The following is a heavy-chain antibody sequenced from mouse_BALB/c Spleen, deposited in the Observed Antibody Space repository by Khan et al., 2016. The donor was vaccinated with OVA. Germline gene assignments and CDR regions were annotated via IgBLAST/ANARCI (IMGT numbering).Heavy chain of an antibody. J-gene: IGHJ4*01. CDR3: VKFDGIFYVMDY. CDR2: IWSDGST. V-gene: IGHV2-3*01. CDR1: GFSLTNYG. D-gene: IGHD2-3*01. Sequence: QVQLKQSGPGLVAPSQSLSITCTVSGFSLTNYGVNWVRQPPGKGLEWLGVIWSDGSTNYHSALISRLSISKDNSKSQVFLKLNSLQTDDTATYYCVKFDGIFYVMDYWGQGTSVTVSA.